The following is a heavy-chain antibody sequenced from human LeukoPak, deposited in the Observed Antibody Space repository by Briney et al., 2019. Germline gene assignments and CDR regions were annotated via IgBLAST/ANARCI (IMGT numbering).Heavy chain of an antibody. D-gene: IGHD3-22*01. V-gene: IGHV3-30*04. Sequence: GGSLRLSCAASGFSFSDYTMHWVRQAPGKGLEWVAFISNDGNNKYSADAVKGRFTISRDNSKNTLYLQMNSLRAKDTAVYYCARGPTMKMDVWGKGTTVTVSS. CDR2: ISNDGNNK. CDR3: ARGPTMKMDV. CDR1: GFSFSDYT. J-gene: IGHJ6*04.